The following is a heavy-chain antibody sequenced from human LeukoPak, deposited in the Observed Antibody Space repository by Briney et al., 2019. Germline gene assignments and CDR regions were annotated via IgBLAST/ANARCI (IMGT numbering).Heavy chain of an antibody. CDR2: ISGDGGST. V-gene: IGHV3-43*02. Sequence: GGSLRLSCAASGFTFDDYAMHWVRQAPGKGLEWVSLISGDGGSTYYADSVKGRFTISRDNSKNSLYLQMNSLRTEDTALYYCAKDIADCSGGSCYFGGGFDPWGQGTLVNLSS. CDR1: GFTFDDYA. J-gene: IGHJ5*02. D-gene: IGHD2-15*01. CDR3: AKDIADCSGGSCYFGGGFDP.